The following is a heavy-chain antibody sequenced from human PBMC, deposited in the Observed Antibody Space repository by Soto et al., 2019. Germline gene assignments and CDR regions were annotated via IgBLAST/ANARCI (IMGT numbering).Heavy chain of an antibody. J-gene: IGHJ4*02. Sequence: GGSLRLSCAASGFTFSSYAMHWVRQAPGKGLEWVAVISYDGSNKYYADSVKGRFTISRDNSKNTLYLQMDSLRAEDTAVYYCARDRNRITGRHFDYWGQGTLVTVSS. CDR3: ARDRNRITGRHFDY. V-gene: IGHV3-30-3*01. CDR1: GFTFSSYA. CDR2: ISYDGSNK. D-gene: IGHD1-20*01.